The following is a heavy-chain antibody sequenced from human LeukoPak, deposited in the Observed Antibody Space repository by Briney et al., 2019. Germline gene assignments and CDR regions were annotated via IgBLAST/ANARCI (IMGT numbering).Heavy chain of an antibody. Sequence: GGSLRLSCAASGFTFSSYSMNWVRQAPGKGLEWVSSISSSSSYIYYADSVKGRFTISRDNAKNSLYLQMNSLRAEDTAVYYCARDSNVAGYYHYGMDVWGQGTTVTVSS. CDR1: GFTFSSYS. D-gene: IGHD2-15*01. V-gene: IGHV3-21*01. CDR3: ARDSNVAGYYHYGMDV. J-gene: IGHJ6*02. CDR2: ISSSSSYI.